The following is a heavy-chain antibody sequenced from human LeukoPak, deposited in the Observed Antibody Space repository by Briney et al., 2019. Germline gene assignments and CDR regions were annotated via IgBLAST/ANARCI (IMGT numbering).Heavy chain of an antibody. D-gene: IGHD6-19*01. V-gene: IGHV3-30*02. CDR2: IRYDGSNK. CDR1: GFTFSIYG. CDR3: AREPRGGWSFDC. J-gene: IGHJ4*02. Sequence: GGSLRLSCIASGFTFSIYGMHWVRQAPGKGLEWVAFIRYDGSNKYYADSVKGRFTISRDNSKNTLYLQMNSLRAEDTAVYYCAREPRGGWSFDCWGQGTLVTVSS.